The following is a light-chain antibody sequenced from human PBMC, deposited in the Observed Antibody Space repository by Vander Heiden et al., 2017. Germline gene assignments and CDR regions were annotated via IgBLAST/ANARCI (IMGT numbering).Light chain of an antibody. V-gene: IGLV4-60*03. CDR1: SGHSSYI. CDR2: LEGSGSY. J-gene: IGLJ3*02. CDR3: ETWDSNTRV. Sequence: QPVLTQSSSASASLGSSVKLTCTLRSGHSSYIIAWHQQQPGKAPRYLMKLEGSGSYNKGSGVPDRFSGSSSGADRYLTISNRQSEDEADYYCETWDSNTRVFGGGTKLTVL.